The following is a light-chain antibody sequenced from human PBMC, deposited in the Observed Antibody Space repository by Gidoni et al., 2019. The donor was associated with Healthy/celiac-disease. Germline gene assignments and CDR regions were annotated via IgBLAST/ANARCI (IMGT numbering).Light chain of an antibody. J-gene: IGLJ1*01. CDR1: SSTIGAGYD. CDR3: QSYDSSLSGYV. V-gene: IGLV1-40*01. CDR2: GNS. Sequence: QSVLTQPPSVSGAPGQRVPISCTGSSSTIGAGYDVHWYQQLPGTAPKLLIHGNSNRPSGVPDRFSGSKSGTSASLAITGLQAEDEADYYCQSYDSSLSGYVFGTGTKVTVL.